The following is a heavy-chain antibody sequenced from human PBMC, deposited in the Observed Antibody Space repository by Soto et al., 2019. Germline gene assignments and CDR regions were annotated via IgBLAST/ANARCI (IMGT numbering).Heavy chain of an antibody. CDR3: AKGRGRGGYHKGAYYYYGMDV. CDR2: ISYDGSNK. J-gene: IGHJ6*02. D-gene: IGHD5-12*01. V-gene: IGHV3-30*18. Sequence: QVQLVESGGGVVQPGRSLRLSCAASGFTFSSYGMHWVRQAPGKGLEWVAVISYDGSNKYYADSVKGRFTISRDNSKNTLYLQMNSLRAEDTAVYYCAKGRGRGGYHKGAYYYYGMDVWGQGTTVTVSS. CDR1: GFTFSSYG.